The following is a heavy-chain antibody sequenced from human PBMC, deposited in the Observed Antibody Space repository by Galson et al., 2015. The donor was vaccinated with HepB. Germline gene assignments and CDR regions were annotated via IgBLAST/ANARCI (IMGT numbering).Heavy chain of an antibody. J-gene: IGHJ3*02. CDR3: ARVAAAGMVDAFDI. CDR2: TYYRSKWYN. D-gene: IGHD6-13*01. Sequence: CAISGDSVSSNSAAWDWIRQSPSRGLEWLGRTYYRSKWYNDYAVSVKGRITINPDTSKNQFSLKLSSVTAADTAVYYCARVAAAGMVDAFDIWGQGTMVTVSS. CDR1: GDSVSSNSAA. V-gene: IGHV6-1*01.